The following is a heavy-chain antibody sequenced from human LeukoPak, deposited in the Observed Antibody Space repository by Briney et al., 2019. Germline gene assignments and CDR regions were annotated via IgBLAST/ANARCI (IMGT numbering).Heavy chain of an antibody. J-gene: IGHJ5*02. CDR3: ARVMAARREDLNWFDP. Sequence: SETLSLTCTVSGGSISSSGSYWGWIRQPPGKGLEWIGSVYYSENTYNPSLKSRVTISVDTSKNQFSLNLTSVNAADTAIYYCARVMAARREDLNWFDPWGQGTLVTVSS. D-gene: IGHD6-6*01. V-gene: IGHV4-39*07. CDR1: GGSISSSGSY. CDR2: VYYSENT.